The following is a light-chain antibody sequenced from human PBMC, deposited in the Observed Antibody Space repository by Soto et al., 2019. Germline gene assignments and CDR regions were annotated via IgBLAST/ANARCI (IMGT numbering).Light chain of an antibody. V-gene: IGLV2-8*01. Sequence: QSALTQPPSASGSPGQSVTISCTGTSSDVGGYNYVSWYQQHPGKAPKLMIYEVSKRPSGVPDRFSGSKSGNTASLTVSGLQAEDEGDYYCSSYASSNNLVFGGGTKVTVL. CDR1: SSDVGGYNY. CDR2: EVS. CDR3: SSYASSNNLV. J-gene: IGLJ2*01.